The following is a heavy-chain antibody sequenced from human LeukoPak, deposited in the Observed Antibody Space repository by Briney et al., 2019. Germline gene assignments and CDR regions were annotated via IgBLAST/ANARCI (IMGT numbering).Heavy chain of an antibody. CDR2: ISYDGNNK. Sequence: PGGSLRLSCAASGFTFITYGMHWVRQAPGKGLEWVAVISYDGNNKYYADSVKGRFTISRDNSKNTLYLQMDSLRPEDTAVYYCAKAQIAYYDSSGNDYWGQGTLVTVPS. CDR1: GFTFITYG. CDR3: AKAQIAYYDSSGNDY. V-gene: IGHV3-30*18. J-gene: IGHJ4*02. D-gene: IGHD3-22*01.